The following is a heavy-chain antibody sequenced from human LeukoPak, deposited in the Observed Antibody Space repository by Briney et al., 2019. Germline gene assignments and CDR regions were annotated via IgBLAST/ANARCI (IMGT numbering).Heavy chain of an antibody. J-gene: IGHJ5*02. CDR3: ARGGGYSYGYH. CDR1: GGSISSGGYS. Sequence: SENLSLNCTVSGGSISSGGYSWSWIRQHPGKGLEWIGYIYYSGSTYYNPSLKSRVTISVDTSKNQFSLKLRSVTAADTAVYYCARGGGYSYGYHWGQGTLVTVSS. CDR2: IYYSGST. D-gene: IGHD5-18*01. V-gene: IGHV4-31*03.